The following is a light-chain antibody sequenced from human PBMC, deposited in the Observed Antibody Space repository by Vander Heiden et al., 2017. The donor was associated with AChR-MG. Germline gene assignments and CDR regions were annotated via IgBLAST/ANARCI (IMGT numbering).Light chain of an antibody. CDR3: ASYTSGTTVV. CDR1: TNDIGTYNF. CDR2: EVT. V-gene: IGLV2-14*01. J-gene: IGLJ3*02. Sequence: QSALTQPASLSGSPGQSITISCTGTTNDIGTYNFVSWYQQYPGKVPKLLIYEVTNRPSGVSHRFSGSKSGITASLTISGLQVEDESDYYCASYTSGTTVVFGGGTRLTVL.